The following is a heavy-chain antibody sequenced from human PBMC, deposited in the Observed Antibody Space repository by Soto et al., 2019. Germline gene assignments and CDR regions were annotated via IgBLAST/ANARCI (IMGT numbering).Heavy chain of an antibody. D-gene: IGHD2-8*01. V-gene: IGHV4-39*01. J-gene: IGHJ5*02. CDR3: ASRYCTNGVCYTEESNWFDP. CDR2: IYYSGST. Sequence: SETLSLTCTVSGGSISSSSYYWGWIRQPPGKGLEWIGSIYYSGSTYYNPSLKSRVTVSVDTSKNQFSLKLSSVTAADTAVYYCASRYCTNGVCYTEESNWFDPWGQGTLVTVSS. CDR1: GGSISSSSYY.